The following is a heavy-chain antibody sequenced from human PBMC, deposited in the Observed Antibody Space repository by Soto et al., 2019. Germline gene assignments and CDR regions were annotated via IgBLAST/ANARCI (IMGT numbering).Heavy chain of an antibody. Sequence: EVQLVESGGGLVQPGRSLRLSCAASGFTFDDYAMHWGRQAPGKGLEWVSGISWNSGSIGYADSVKGRFTISRDNAKNSLYLQMNSLRAEDTALYYCAKDNAPYTIFGVLDVWGQGTTVTVSS. J-gene: IGHJ6*02. D-gene: IGHD3-3*01. CDR1: GFTFDDYA. V-gene: IGHV3-9*01. CDR3: AKDNAPYTIFGVLDV. CDR2: ISWNSGSI.